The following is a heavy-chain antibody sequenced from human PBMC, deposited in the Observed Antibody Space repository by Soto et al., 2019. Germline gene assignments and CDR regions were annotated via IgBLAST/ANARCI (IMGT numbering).Heavy chain of an antibody. J-gene: IGHJ4*02. CDR1: GFTFSSYA. V-gene: IGHV3-23*01. CDR2: ISGNGGST. D-gene: IGHD4-17*01. CDR3: GRGVNTATTGSDY. Sequence: EVQLLESGGGLVQPGGALRLSCAASGFTFSSYAMNWVRQAPGKGLEWVSAISGNGGSTYYAASVKGRFIISRDSSKNTLYLQMNSLRAEDTAIYYCGRGVNTATTGSDYWGQGTLVTVSS.